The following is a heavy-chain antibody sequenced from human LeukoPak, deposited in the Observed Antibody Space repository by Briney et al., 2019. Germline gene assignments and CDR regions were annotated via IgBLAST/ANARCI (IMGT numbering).Heavy chain of an antibody. CDR3: ATAPLYGDYLIH. Sequence: GASEKVSCKVSGYTLTELSMHWVRQAPGKGLEWMGGFDPEDGETIYAQKFQGRVTMTEDTSTDTAYMELSSLRSEDTAVYYCATAPLYGDYLIHWGQGTLVTVSS. V-gene: IGHV1-24*01. D-gene: IGHD4-17*01. CDR2: FDPEDGET. J-gene: IGHJ4*02. CDR1: GYTLTELS.